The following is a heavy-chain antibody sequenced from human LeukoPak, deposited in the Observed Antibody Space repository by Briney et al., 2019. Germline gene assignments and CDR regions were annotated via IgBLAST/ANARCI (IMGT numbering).Heavy chain of an antibody. CDR3: ASPRSGGSWNLWQPFDY. J-gene: IGHJ4*02. Sequence: SETLSLTCTVSGASITNYYWSWIRQPPEKGLEWIGYNHYSGGTNYNPSLKSRVTISIDTTKNQVSLKMSSVTAADTAVYYCASPRSGGSWNLWQPFDYWGQGTLVTVSS. D-gene: IGHD2-15*01. CDR2: NHYSGGT. V-gene: IGHV4-59*01. CDR1: GASITNYY.